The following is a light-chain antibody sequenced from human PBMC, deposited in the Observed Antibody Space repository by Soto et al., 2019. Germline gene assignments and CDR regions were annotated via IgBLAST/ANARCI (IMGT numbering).Light chain of an antibody. CDR2: GAS. J-gene: IGKJ2*01. V-gene: IGKV3-15*01. CDR1: QSVSSN. CDR3: QQYNNLPPYT. Sequence: EIVMTQSPATLSVSPGERATLSCRASQSVSSNLAWYQPKPGQAPRLLIYGASTRATGIPARFSGSGSGTELTLTISSLQSEDFAVYYCQQYNNLPPYTFGQGTKLEIK.